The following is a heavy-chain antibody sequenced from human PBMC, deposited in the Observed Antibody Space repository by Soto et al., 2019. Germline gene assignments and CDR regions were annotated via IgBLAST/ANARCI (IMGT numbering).Heavy chain of an antibody. CDR1: GYTFTSYY. Sequence: QVQLVQSGAEVKKPGASVKVSCKASGYTFTSYYMYWVRQAPGQGLEWMGIINPSGGSTSYAQKVQGRVTMTRDPSTSTVYRELSSLRSEHTAVYYCARVEMATLKGNAFDIWGQGTMVTVSS. V-gene: IGHV1-46*01. CDR2: INPSGGST. D-gene: IGHD5-12*01. J-gene: IGHJ3*02. CDR3: ARVEMATLKGNAFDI.